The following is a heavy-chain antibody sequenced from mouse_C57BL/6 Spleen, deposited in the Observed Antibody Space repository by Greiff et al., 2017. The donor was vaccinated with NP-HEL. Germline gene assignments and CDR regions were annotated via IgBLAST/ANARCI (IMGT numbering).Heavy chain of an antibody. CDR3: VRGYYDYEDWYFDV. CDR1: GFSFNTYA. V-gene: IGHV10-1*01. D-gene: IGHD2-4*01. J-gene: IGHJ1*03. Sequence: EVQLVESGGGLVQPKGSLKLSCAASGFSFNTYAMNWVRQAPGKGLEWVARIRSKSNNYATYYADSVKDRFTISRDDSESMLYLQMNNLKTEDTAMYYCVRGYYDYEDWYFDVWGTGTTVTVSS. CDR2: IRSKSNNYAT.